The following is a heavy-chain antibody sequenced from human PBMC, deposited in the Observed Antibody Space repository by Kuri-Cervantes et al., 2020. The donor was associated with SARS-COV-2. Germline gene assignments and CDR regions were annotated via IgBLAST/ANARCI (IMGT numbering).Heavy chain of an antibody. Sequence: GGSLRLSCAASGFTFSSYWMSWVRQAPGKGLEWVANIKQDGSEKYYVDSVKGRFTISRDNAKNSLYLQMNSLRAEDTAVYCCARGRFWSGFEFDYWGQGTLVTVSS. CDR3: ARGRFWSGFEFDY. CDR2: IKQDGSEK. CDR1: GFTFSSYW. D-gene: IGHD3-3*01. V-gene: IGHV3-7*03. J-gene: IGHJ4*02.